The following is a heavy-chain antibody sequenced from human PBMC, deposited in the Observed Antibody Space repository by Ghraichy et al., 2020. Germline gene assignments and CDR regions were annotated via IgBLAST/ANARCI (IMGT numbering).Heavy chain of an antibody. CDR3: ARGDDSSGYRQFDP. CDR2: IYYSGST. Sequence: SETLSLTCTVSGGSISSSSYYWGWIRQPPGKGLEWIGSIYYSGSTYYNPSLKSRVTISVDTSKNQFSLKLSSVTAADTAVYYCARGDDSSGYRQFDPWGQGTLVTVSA. J-gene: IGHJ5*02. V-gene: IGHV4-39*01. CDR1: GGSISSSSYY. D-gene: IGHD3-22*01.